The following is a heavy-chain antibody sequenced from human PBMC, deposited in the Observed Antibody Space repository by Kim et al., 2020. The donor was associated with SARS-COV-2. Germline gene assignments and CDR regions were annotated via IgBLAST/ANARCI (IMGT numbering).Heavy chain of an antibody. J-gene: IGHJ4*02. V-gene: IGHV3-74*01. CDR1: GFTFSRYW. D-gene: IGHD2-15*01. CDR3: CRGGGPDY. CDR2: IHTDGSST. Sequence: GGSLRLSCAASGFTFSRYWMHWVRQAPGKGLVWVSLIHTDGSSTSYADSVKGRFTVSRDNAKNTLYLQMNSLRAEDTAVYYCCRGGGPDYWGQGTLVTVSS.